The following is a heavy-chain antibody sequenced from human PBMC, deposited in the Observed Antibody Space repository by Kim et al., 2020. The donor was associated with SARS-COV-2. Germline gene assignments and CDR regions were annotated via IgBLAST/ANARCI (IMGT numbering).Heavy chain of an antibody. J-gene: IGHJ4*02. V-gene: IGHV5-51*01. CDR2: IHPGHSTI. D-gene: IGHD2-15*01. CDR3: ARWGRDGSCGGSSCYGPTFDY. Sequence: GESLKISCKGSGYSFPFYWIGWVRQMPDKGLEWMGIIHPGHSTIKYSPSFQGQVTMSADKSIATAYLQWSSLKASDTAIYYCARWGRDGSCGGSSCYGPTFDYWGQGTPVTVSS. CDR1: GYSFPFYW.